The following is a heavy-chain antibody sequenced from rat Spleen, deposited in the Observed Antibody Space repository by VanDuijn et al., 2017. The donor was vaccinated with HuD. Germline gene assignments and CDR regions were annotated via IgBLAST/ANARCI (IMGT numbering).Heavy chain of an antibody. J-gene: IGHJ2*01. V-gene: IGHV3-1*01. CDR3: ARYRDSFGHVGIFDY. CDR2: INSAGST. D-gene: IGHD1-11*01. Sequence: EVQLQESGPGLVKPSQSLSLTCSVTGYSITSNYWAWIRKFPGNKMEWMGYINSAGSTVYNPSLKSRISITRDTSKNQFFLQLNSVTTEDTATYYCARYRDSFGHVGIFDYWGQGVMVTVSS. CDR1: GYSITSNY.